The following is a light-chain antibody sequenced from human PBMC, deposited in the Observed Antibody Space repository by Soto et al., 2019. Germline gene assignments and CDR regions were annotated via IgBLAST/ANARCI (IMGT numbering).Light chain of an antibody. J-gene: IGKJ4*01. CDR3: QQRSNWPLT. Sequence: EVVLTHSPATLSLSPLERATLSYRASQSVSSYLALYQQKPGQAPRLLIYDASNRATGIPARFSGSGSGTDFTLTISSLEPEDFAVYYCQQRSNWPLTFGGGTKVDI. V-gene: IGKV3-11*01. CDR2: DAS. CDR1: QSVSSY.